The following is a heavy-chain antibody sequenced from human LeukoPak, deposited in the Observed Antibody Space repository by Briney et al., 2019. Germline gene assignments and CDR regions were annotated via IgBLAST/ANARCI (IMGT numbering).Heavy chain of an antibody. V-gene: IGHV4-34*01. CDR3: ARGPYQTGAFDI. CDR2: INHSGST. D-gene: IGHD7-27*01. Sequence: SETLSLTCAVYGGSFSGYYWSWIRQPPGKGLEWIGEINHSGSTNYNPSLKSRVTISVDTSKNQFSLKLSSVTAADTAVYYCARGPYQTGAFDIWGQGTMVTVPS. J-gene: IGHJ3*02. CDR1: GGSFSGYY.